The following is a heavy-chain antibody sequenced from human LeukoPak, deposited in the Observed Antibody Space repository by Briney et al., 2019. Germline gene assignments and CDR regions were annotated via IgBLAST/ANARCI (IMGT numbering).Heavy chain of an antibody. CDR3: ARGGNWVVVVITSYYFDY. V-gene: IGHV3-30-3*01. J-gene: IGHJ4*02. CDR2: ISYDGSNK. Sequence: GGSLRLSCAASGFTFSSYAMHWVRQAPGKGLEWVAVISYDGSNKYYADSVKGRFTISRDNSKNTLYLQMNSLRAEDTAVYYCARGGNWVVVVITSYYFDYWGQGTLVTVSS. CDR1: GFTFSSYA. D-gene: IGHD3-22*01.